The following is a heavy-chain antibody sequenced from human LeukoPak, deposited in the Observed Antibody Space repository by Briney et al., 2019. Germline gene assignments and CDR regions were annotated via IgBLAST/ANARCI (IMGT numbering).Heavy chain of an antibody. D-gene: IGHD3-3*01. J-gene: IGHJ4*02. Sequence: GASVKVSCKASGYTFTSYDMNWVRQATGQGLEWMGWMNPNSGNTGYAQKFQGRVTMTRNTSISTAYMELSSLRSEDTAVYYCARGRVTNRITIYYWGQGTLVTVSS. CDR1: GYTFTSYD. CDR2: MNPNSGNT. V-gene: IGHV1-8*01. CDR3: ARGRVTNRITIYY.